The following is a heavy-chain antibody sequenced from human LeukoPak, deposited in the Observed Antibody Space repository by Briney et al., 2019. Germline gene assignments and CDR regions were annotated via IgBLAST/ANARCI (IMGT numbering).Heavy chain of an antibody. D-gene: IGHD3-22*01. CDR2: ISSSSSYT. V-gene: IGHV3-11*05. Sequence: GGSLRLSCAASGFTFSDYYMSWIRQAPGKGLEWVSYISSSSSYTNYADSVKGRFTISRDNAKNSLYLQMSSLRAEDTAVYYRARGSGPGYYYGPLDYWGQGTLVTVSS. CDR3: ARGSGPGYYYGPLDY. CDR1: GFTFSDYY. J-gene: IGHJ4*02.